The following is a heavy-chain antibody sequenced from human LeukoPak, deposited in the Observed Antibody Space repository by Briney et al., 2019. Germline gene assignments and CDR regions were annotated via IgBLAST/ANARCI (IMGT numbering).Heavy chain of an antibody. CDR2: IKQDGSEK. CDR3: ARYYDFWSGYYPFDY. V-gene: IGHV3-7*01. CDR1: AFTFSSYW. D-gene: IGHD3-3*01. J-gene: IGHJ4*02. Sequence: GGSLRLSCAASAFTFSSYWMSCVREAPGKGLEWVANIKQDGSEKYYVDSVKGRFTISRDNAKNSLYLQMNSLRAEDTAVYYCARYYDFWSGYYPFDYWGQGTLVTVSS.